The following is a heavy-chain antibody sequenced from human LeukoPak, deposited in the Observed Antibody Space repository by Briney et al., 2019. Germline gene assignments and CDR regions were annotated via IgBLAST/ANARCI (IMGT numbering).Heavy chain of an antibody. CDR2: IIPIFGTA. Sequence: GASVKVSCKASGYTFTGYYMHWVRQAPGQGLEWMGGIIPIFGTANYAQKFQGRVTITTDESTSTAYMELSSLRSEDTAVYYCARGGDYYDSSGSPEGFDYWGQGTLVTVSS. D-gene: IGHD3-22*01. CDR1: GYTFTGYY. J-gene: IGHJ4*02. V-gene: IGHV1-69*05. CDR3: ARGGDYYDSSGSPEGFDY.